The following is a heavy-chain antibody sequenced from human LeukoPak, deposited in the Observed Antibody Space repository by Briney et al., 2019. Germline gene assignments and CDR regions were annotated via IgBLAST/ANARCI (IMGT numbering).Heavy chain of an antibody. CDR1: GYTFTSYA. D-gene: IGHD2-8*01. V-gene: IGHV1-3*01. CDR3: ARLKYCTNGVCYAGFDY. CDR2: INAGNGNT. Sequence: ASVKVSCKASGYTFTSYAMHWVRQAPGQRLEWMGWINAGNGNTKYSQKFQGRVTITRDTSADTAYMELSSLRSENTAVYYCARLKYCTNGVCYAGFDYWGQGTLVTVSS. J-gene: IGHJ4*02.